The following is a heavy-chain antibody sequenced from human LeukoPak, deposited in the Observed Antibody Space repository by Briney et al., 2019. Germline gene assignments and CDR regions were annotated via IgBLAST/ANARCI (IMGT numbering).Heavy chain of an antibody. J-gene: IGHJ6*04. D-gene: IGHD3-10*02. CDR1: GFTLRTYE. CDR3: AELGITMIGGV. V-gene: IGHV3-48*03. CDR2: ISSSGSTI. Sequence: RGSLRLSCAASGFTLRTYEMNWVRQAPGNGLGWVSYISSSGSTIYYADSVKGRFTISRDNAKNSLYLQMNSLRAEDTAVYYCAELGITMIGGVWGKGTTVTISS.